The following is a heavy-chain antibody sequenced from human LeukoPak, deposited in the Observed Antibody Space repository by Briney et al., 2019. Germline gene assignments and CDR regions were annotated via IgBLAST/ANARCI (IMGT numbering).Heavy chain of an antibody. CDR3: ARFALKTPPTD. J-gene: IGHJ4*02. CDR2: ISSSSSYI. CDR1: GFTFSTYS. V-gene: IGHV3-21*01. Sequence: GGTLRLSCAASGFTFSTYSMNWVRQAPGKGLEWVSSISSSSSYIYYADSVKGRFTISRDNAKNSLYLQMNSLRAEDTAVYYCARFALKTPPTDWGQGTLVTVSS.